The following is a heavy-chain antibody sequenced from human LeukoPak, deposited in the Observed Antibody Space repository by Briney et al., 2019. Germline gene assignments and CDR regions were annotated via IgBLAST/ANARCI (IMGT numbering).Heavy chain of an antibody. D-gene: IGHD3-10*01. J-gene: IGHJ4*02. CDR2: IYYSGNT. CDR3: ARAVGWPYYYGSGSPPDY. V-gene: IGHV4-39*01. Sequence: SETLSLTCTVSGVSISSSNSYWGWIRQPPGKGLEWIGSIYYSGNTYYNASLKSQVSISIDTSKNQFSLKLTSVTAADTAVYYCARAVGWPYYYGSGSPPDYWGQGTLVTVSS. CDR1: GVSISSSNSY.